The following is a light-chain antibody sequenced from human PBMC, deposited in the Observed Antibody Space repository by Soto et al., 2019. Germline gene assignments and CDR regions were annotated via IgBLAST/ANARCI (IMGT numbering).Light chain of an antibody. CDR2: EVT. J-gene: IGLJ3*02. CDR3: CSYAGSYSNWV. V-gene: IGLV2-8*01. CDR1: SSDVGGYNY. Sequence: QSALTQPPSASGSPGQSLTISCTGTSSDVGGYNYVSWYQQRPGKAPKLVIYEVTKRPSGVPDRFSGSKSGSTASLTVSGLRADDEAEYYCCSYAGSYSNWVFGGGTKLTVL.